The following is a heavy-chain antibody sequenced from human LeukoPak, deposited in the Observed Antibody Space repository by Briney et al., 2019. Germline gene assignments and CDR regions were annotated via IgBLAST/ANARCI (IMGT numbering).Heavy chain of an antibody. CDR2: IYSGGST. V-gene: IGHV3-53*01. CDR1: GFTVSSNY. D-gene: IGHD1-7*01. CDR3: ARDKVDGNYAGNWFDP. Sequence: PGGSLRLSCAASGFTVSSNYMSWVRQAPGKGLEWVSVIYSGGSTYYADSVKGRFTISRDNSKNTLYLQMNSLRAEDTAVYYCARDKVDGNYAGNWFDPWGQGTLVTVSS. J-gene: IGHJ5*02.